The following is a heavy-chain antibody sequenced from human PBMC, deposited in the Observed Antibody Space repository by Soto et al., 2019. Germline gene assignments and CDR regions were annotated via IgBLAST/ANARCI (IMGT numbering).Heavy chain of an antibody. Sequence: QVQLQQWGAGLLKPSETLSLTCAVYGGSFSGYYWSWIRQPPGKGLEWIGEINHSGSPNYNPSLKSRVTISVDTSKNQFSLKLSSVTAADTAVYYCARGYYGSGSYYIDYWGQGTLVTVSS. CDR2: INHSGSP. CDR3: ARGYYGSGSYYIDY. CDR1: GGSFSGYY. D-gene: IGHD3-10*01. J-gene: IGHJ4*02. V-gene: IGHV4-34*01.